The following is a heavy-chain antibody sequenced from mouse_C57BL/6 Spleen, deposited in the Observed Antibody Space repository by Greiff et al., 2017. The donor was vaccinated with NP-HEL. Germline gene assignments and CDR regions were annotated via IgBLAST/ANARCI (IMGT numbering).Heavy chain of an antibody. CDR2: INPNNGGT. CDR3: ARGNYSNWGFDY. V-gene: IGHV1-26*01. J-gene: IGHJ2*01. CDR1: GYTFTDYY. Sequence: VQLQQSGPELVKPGASVKISCKASGYTFTDYYMNWVKQSHGKSLEWIGDINPNNGGTSYNQKFKGKATLTVDKSSSTAYMELRSLTSEDSAVYYCARGNYSNWGFDYWGQGTTLTVSS. D-gene: IGHD2-5*01.